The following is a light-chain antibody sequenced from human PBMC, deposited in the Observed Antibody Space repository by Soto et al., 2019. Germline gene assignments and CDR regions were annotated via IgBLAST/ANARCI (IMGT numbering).Light chain of an antibody. V-gene: IGKV1-5*01. CDR1: QSISSW. J-gene: IGKJ3*01. Sequence: DIQMTQSPSTLSASVGDRVTITCRASQSISSWLAWYQQKPGKAPKLLIYDASSLESGVPSRFSGSGSGTEFNLTISSLQPDDFATYYCQQYNSYSFTCGPGIKVDIK. CDR3: QQYNSYSFT. CDR2: DAS.